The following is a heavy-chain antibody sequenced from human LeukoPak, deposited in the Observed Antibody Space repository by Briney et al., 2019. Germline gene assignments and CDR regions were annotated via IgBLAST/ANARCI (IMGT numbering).Heavy chain of an antibody. CDR3: ARDLDSYGYSD. CDR2: IKQDGSER. V-gene: IGHV3-7*01. Sequence: GGSLRLSCAASGFTFSSYWMSWVRQAPGKGRGWVANIKQDGSERYYVDSVKGGFTISRDNAKNSPYLQMNSLRAEDTAVYYCARDLDSYGYSDWGQGTLVTVSS. D-gene: IGHD5-18*01. J-gene: IGHJ4*02. CDR1: GFTFSSYW.